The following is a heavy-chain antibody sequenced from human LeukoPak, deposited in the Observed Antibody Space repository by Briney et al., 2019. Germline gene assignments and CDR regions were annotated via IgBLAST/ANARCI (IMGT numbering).Heavy chain of an antibody. J-gene: IGHJ3*02. CDR2: INPNSGGT. Sequence: GASVKVSCKASGHTFTGYYIHWVRQAPGQGLEWMGWINPNSGGTNYAQKFQGRVTMTRDTSISTAYMELSRLRSDDTAVYYCARDRQWELLHDAFDIWGQGTMVTVSS. V-gene: IGHV1-2*02. CDR3: ARDRQWELLHDAFDI. CDR1: GHTFTGYY. D-gene: IGHD1-26*01.